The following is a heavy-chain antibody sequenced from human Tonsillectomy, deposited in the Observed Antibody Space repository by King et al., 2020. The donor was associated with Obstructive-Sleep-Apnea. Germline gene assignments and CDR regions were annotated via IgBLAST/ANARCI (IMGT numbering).Heavy chain of an antibody. Sequence: VQLVESGGGLVQPGGSLKLSCAASGFSFSGSSIHWVRQASGKGLEWVGRIRKKAHSSAPAYAASVKGRFTISRDDSKKTAYLQMNSLKTEDTAVYYCARDQTYYGGMDVWGQGTTVTVSS. CDR3: ARDQTYYGGMDV. CDR1: GFSFSGSS. V-gene: IGHV3-73*01. D-gene: IGHD2-21*01. CDR2: IRKKAHSSAP. J-gene: IGHJ6*02.